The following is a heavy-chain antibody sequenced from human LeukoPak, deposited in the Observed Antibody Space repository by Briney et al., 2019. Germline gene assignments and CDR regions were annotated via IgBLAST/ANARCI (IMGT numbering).Heavy chain of an antibody. CDR3: ARTRGSFFDS. J-gene: IGHJ4*02. D-gene: IGHD3-10*01. Sequence: PSETLSLTCTVSGGSISSYYWSWIRQPPGKGLEWIGYIYYSGSTNYNPSLKSRFTISVDRSKNQFSLRLNSVTAADSAVYYCARTRGSFFDSWGQGTLVTVSS. CDR1: GGSISSYY. CDR2: IYYSGST. V-gene: IGHV4-59*12.